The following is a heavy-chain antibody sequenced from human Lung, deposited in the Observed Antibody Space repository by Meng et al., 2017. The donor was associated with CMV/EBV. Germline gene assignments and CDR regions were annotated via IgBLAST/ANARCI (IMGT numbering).Heavy chain of an antibody. J-gene: IGHJ5*02. D-gene: IGHD3-3*01. V-gene: IGHV4-34*01. Sequence: GSLRLXCAVYGGSFSGYYWSWIRQPPGKGLEWIGEINHSGSTNYNPSLKSRVTISVDTSKNQFSLKLSSVTAADTAVYYCARVENYDFWSGYYTGGWFDPWXQGTXVTVSS. CDR2: INHSGST. CDR1: GGSFSGYY. CDR3: ARVENYDFWSGYYTGGWFDP.